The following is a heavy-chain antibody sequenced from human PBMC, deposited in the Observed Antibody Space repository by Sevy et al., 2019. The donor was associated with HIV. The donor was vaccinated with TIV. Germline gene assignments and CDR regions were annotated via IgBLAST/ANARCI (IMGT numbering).Heavy chain of an antibody. CDR2: ISYTSTTI. D-gene: IGHD3-22*01. CDR3: ASSDATSRFGYYYFAMDF. CDR1: GFTFNTYN. V-gene: IGHV3-48*02. J-gene: IGHJ6*02. Sequence: GGSLRLSCAVSGFTFNTYNMNWVRQAPGMGLEWVSYISYTSTTIYYADSVRGRFTISRDNAKNTLYLQMNSLRDEDTAVYYCASSDATSRFGYYYFAMDFWGQGTSVTVSS.